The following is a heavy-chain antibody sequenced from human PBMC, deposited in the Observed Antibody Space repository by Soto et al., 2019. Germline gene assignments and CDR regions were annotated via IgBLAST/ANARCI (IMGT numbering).Heavy chain of an antibody. CDR1: DDSSSSYK. D-gene: IGHD3-10*01. CDR3: VRQGFGRLHGLVDV. V-gene: IGHV4-59*08. Sequence: QVQLQESGPGLVKPSETLSLTCTVSDDSSSSYKWSWIRQPPGRRLEWIGYIDSNGGTSYNPSLQSRVTMSIDPSTKQFSLKLSSVTAADTAVYYGVRQGFGRLHGLVDVWGQGTTVTVSS. CDR2: IDSNGGT. J-gene: IGHJ6*02.